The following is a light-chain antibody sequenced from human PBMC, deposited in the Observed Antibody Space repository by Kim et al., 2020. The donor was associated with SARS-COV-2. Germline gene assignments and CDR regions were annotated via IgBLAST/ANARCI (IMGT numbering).Light chain of an antibody. V-gene: IGKV3-11*01. J-gene: IGKJ2*03. CDR2: DAS. CDR1: QSVSIY. CDR3: QQRTNWPPS. Sequence: EVVLTQSPATLSLSPGERATLPCRASQSVSIYLAWYQQKPGQAPRLLIYDASNRATGIPARFSGSGSGTDFTLTISSLEPEDSAVYYCQQRTNWPPSFGQGTKLEI.